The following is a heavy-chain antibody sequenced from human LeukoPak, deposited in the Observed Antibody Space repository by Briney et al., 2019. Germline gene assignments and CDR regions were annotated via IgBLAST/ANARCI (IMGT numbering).Heavy chain of an antibody. Sequence: SETLSLTCAVSGGSITSSKYFWGWIRQPTGKELELIGIISYSGSTDYNPSLKSRVTITDTSKNQFSLKLTSVTAADTAVYYCAGLGVMVLVYQFEYWGRGTPVTVSS. CDR3: AGLGVMVLVYQFEY. J-gene: IGHJ4*02. CDR2: ISYSGST. V-gene: IGHV4-39*07. CDR1: GGSITSSKYF. D-gene: IGHD2-8*01.